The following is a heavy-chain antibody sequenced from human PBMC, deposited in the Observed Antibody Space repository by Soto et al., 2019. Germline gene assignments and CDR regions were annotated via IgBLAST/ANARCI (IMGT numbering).Heavy chain of an antibody. CDR1: SGSISSSNW. J-gene: IGHJ5*02. CDR3: ATLTGENWFDP. D-gene: IGHD3-9*01. CDR2: IYHSGST. V-gene: IGHV4-4*02. Sequence: SETLSLTCAVSSGSISSSNWWSWVRQPPGKGLEWIGEIYHSGSTNYNPSLKSRVTISVDKSKNQFSLKLSSVTAADTAVYYCATLTGENWFDPWGQGTLVTVSS.